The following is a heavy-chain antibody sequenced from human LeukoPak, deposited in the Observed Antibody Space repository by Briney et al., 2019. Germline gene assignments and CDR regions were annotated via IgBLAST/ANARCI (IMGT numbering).Heavy chain of an antibody. CDR1: GGSISSGGYY. Sequence: PSQTLFLTCTVSGGSISSGGYYWSWIRQHPGKGLEWIGYIYYSGSTYYNPSLKSRVSISVDTSKNQFSLKLSSVTAADTAVYYCARDYYDSSGYYAFDYWGQGTLVTVSS. D-gene: IGHD3-22*01. V-gene: IGHV4-31*03. J-gene: IGHJ4*02. CDR2: IYYSGST. CDR3: ARDYYDSSGYYAFDY.